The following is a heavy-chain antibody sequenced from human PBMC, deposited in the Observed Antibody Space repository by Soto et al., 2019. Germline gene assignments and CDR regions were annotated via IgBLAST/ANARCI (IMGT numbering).Heavy chain of an antibody. V-gene: IGHV5-10-1*01. D-gene: IGHD3-9*01. CDR2: IDPSDSYT. J-gene: IGHJ6*02. CDR1: GYSFTSYW. CDR3: ARLPDYDILTGYYGMDV. Sequence: PGESLKISCKGSGYSFTSYWISWVRQMPGKGLEWMGRIDPSDSYTNYSPSFQGHVTISADKSISTAYLQWSSLKASDTAMYYCARLPDYDILTGYYGMDVWGQGTTVTSP.